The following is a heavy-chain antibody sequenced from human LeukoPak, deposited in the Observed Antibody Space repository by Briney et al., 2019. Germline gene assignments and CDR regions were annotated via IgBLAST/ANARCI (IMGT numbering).Heavy chain of an antibody. Sequence: PSETLSLTCTVSGGSISTYYWSWIRQPPGKGLEWIGYVYYSGGTNYNPSLKSRVTMSVDTSKNQFSLKLRSVTAADTAVYYCARNPSGGFFNWFEPLGQGTLVTVSS. D-gene: IGHD1-26*01. V-gene: IGHV4-59*01. CDR1: GGSISTYY. CDR2: VYYSGGT. CDR3: ARNPSGGFFNWFEP. J-gene: IGHJ5*02.